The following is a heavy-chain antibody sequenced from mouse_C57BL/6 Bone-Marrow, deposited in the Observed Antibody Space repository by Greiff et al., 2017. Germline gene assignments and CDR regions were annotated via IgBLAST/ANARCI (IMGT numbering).Heavy chain of an antibody. CDR1: GFTFSSYA. CDR3: ARNITPGAMDY. V-gene: IGHV5-4*03. CDR2: ISDGGSYT. J-gene: IGHJ4*01. D-gene: IGHD1-1*01. Sequence: EVKLMESGGGLVKPGGSLKLSCAASGFTFSSYAMSWVRQTPEKRLEWVATISDGGSYTYYPDNVKGRFTISRDNAKNNLYLQMSHLKSEDTAMYYCARNITPGAMDYWGQGTSVTVSS.